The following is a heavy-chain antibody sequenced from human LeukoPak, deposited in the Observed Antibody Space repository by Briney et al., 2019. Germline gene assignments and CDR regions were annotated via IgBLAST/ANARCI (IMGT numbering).Heavy chain of an antibody. Sequence: PGGSLRLSCAASGFTFSSYSMNWVRQAPGKGLEWVSSISSSSSYIYYADSVKGRFTISRDNAKNSLYLQMNSLRAEDTAVYYCASGEYSGYDLAYWGQGTLVTVSS. V-gene: IGHV3-21*04. CDR1: GFTFSSYS. CDR2: ISSSSSYI. D-gene: IGHD5-12*01. J-gene: IGHJ4*02. CDR3: ASGEYSGYDLAY.